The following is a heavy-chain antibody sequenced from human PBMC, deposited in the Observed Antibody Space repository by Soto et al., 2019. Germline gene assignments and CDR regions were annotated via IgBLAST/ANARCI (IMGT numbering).Heavy chain of an antibody. CDR3: AKDGVVAANDYYYYGMDV. CDR1: GFTFSSYA. J-gene: IGHJ6*02. CDR2: ISGSGGST. V-gene: IGHV3-23*01. D-gene: IGHD2-15*01. Sequence: GSLRLSCAASGFTFSSYAMSWVRQAPGKGLEWVSAISGSGGSTYYADSVKGRFTISRDNSKNTLYLQMNSLRAEDTAVYYCAKDGVVAANDYYYYGMDVWGQGTTVTVSS.